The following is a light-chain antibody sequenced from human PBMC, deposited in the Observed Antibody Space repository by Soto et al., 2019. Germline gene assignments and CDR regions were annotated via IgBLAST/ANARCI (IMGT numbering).Light chain of an antibody. CDR1: SSNIGGNS. J-gene: IGLJ1*01. CDR2: DDN. CDR3: GSWDSSLSAYV. Sequence: PGQKATISCSGSSSNIGGNSVSWYQQLPGTAPKLLIYDDNKRPSGIPDRFSGSKSGTSATLGITGFQTGDEADYYCGSWDSSLSAYVFGTGTKV. V-gene: IGLV1-51*01.